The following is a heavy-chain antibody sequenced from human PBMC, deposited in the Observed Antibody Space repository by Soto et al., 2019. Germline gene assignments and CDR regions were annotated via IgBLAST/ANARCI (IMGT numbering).Heavy chain of an antibody. D-gene: IGHD3-10*01. Sequence: QVQLQESGPGLVKPSETLSLTCTVSGGSISSYYWSWIRQPPGKGLEWIGYIYYSGSTNYNPSLKSRVTISVDTSKNQFSLKLSSVTAADTAVYYCARGYSMVRGQSDFDYWGQGTLVTVSS. CDR2: IYYSGST. CDR1: GGSISSYY. CDR3: ARGYSMVRGQSDFDY. V-gene: IGHV4-59*01. J-gene: IGHJ4*02.